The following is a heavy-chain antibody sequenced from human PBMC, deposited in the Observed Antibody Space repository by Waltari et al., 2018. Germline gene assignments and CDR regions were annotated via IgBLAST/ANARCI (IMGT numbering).Heavy chain of an antibody. D-gene: IGHD6-19*01. J-gene: IGHJ4*02. CDR3: ASQQVAGIDY. CDR2: IYYSGST. Sequence: QLQLQESGPGLVKPSETLSLTCTVSGGSISSSSYYWGWIRQPPGKGLEWIGSIYYSGSTYYNPSLQSRVTISVDTSKNQFSLKLSSVTAADTAVYYCASQQVAGIDYWGQGTLVTVSS. CDR1: GGSISSSSYY. V-gene: IGHV4-39*01.